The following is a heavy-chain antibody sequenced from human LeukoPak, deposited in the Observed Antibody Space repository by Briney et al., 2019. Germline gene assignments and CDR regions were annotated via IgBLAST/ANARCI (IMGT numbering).Heavy chain of an antibody. CDR2: FDPEDGET. CDR3: ATDRISSDTMIAFDI. CDR1: GYTLTELS. J-gene: IGHJ3*02. Sequence: GASVKVSCKVSGYTLTELSMHWVRQAPGKGLEWMGGFDPEDGETIYAQKFQGRVTMTEDTSTDTAYMELSSLRSEDTAVYYCATDRISSDTMIAFDIWGQGTMVTVSS. D-gene: IGHD3-22*01. V-gene: IGHV1-24*01.